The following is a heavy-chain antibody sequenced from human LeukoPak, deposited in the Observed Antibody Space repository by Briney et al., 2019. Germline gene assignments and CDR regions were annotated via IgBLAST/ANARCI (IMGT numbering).Heavy chain of an antibody. Sequence: SETLSLTCTVSGGSISSGGYYWSWIRQHPGKGLEWIGYIYYSGSTYYNPSLKSRVTISVDTSKNQFSLKLCSVTAADTAVYYCAGSRVPSYYFDYWGQGTLVTVSS. V-gene: IGHV4-31*03. D-gene: IGHD1-1*01. J-gene: IGHJ4*02. CDR1: GGSISSGGYY. CDR3: AGSRVPSYYFDY. CDR2: IYYSGST.